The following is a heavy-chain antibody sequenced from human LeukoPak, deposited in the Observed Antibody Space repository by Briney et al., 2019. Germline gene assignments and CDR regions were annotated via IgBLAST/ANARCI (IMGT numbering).Heavy chain of an antibody. CDR3: ARDGEYYNGLGI. D-gene: IGHD3-10*01. V-gene: IGHV3-7*01. Sequence: GGSLRLSCAASGFTFNDYWMSWVRQAPGKGLEWVANINPDGSEKYYVDSVKGRFTISRDNAKNFLYLQINSLRAEDTAMYYCARDGEYYNGLGIWGQGTLVTVSS. J-gene: IGHJ4*02. CDR2: INPDGSEK. CDR1: GFTFNDYW.